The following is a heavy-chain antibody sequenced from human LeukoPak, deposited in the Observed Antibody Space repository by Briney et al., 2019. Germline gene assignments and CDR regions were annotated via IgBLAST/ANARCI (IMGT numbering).Heavy chain of an antibody. CDR2: IYSGGST. CDR1: GFTFSSNY. J-gene: IGHJ4*02. D-gene: IGHD3-22*01. V-gene: IGHV3-53*01. CDR3: ARGQTDYYDSSGYYYVSDY. Sequence: GGSLRLSCAASGFTFSSNYMSWVRQAPGKGLEWVSVIYSGGSTYYADSVKGRFTISRDNSKNTLYFQMNSLRAEDTAVYYCARGQTDYYDSSGYYYVSDYWGQGTLVTVSS.